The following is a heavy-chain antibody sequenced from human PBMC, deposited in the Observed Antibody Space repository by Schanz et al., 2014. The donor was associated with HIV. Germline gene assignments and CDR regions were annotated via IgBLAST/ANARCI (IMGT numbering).Heavy chain of an antibody. CDR2: MNNDVSSR. D-gene: IGHD1-26*01. V-gene: IGHV3-74*02. CDR3: TRGQSGTYGTFDV. J-gene: IGHJ3*01. Sequence: MQLVESGGGLVQPGGSLTLSCAASGFSFSDYWMHWVRQVPGKGLLWVSRMNNDVSSRLYADSVKGRFTISRDNAKNTLYLQMNSLRVEDTALYYCTRGQSGTYGTFDVWGRGTVVTVSS. CDR1: GFSFSDYW.